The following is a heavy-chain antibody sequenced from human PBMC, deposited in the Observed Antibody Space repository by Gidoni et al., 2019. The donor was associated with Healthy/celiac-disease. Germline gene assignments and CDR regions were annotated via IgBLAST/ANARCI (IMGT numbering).Heavy chain of an antibody. V-gene: IGHV4-39*01. Sequence: QLQLQESPGLVKPSETLSLTCTVSGGSISSSSYYWGWIRQPPGKGLEWIGSIYYSGSTYYNPSLKSRVTISVDTSKNQFSLKLSSVTAADTAVYYCARPIVGAIGDWFDPWGQGTLVTVSS. J-gene: IGHJ5*02. CDR2: IYYSGST. CDR3: ARPIVGAIGDWFDP. CDR1: GGSISSSSYY. D-gene: IGHD1-26*01.